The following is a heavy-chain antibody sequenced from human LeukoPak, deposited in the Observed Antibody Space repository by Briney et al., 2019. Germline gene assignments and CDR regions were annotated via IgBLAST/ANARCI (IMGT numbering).Heavy chain of an antibody. CDR2: IIPIFGTA. CDR1: GGTFSSYA. D-gene: IGHD3-10*01. V-gene: IGHV1-69*06. Sequence: ASVKVSCKASGGTFSSYAISWVRQAPGQGLEWMGGIIPIFGTANYAQKFQGRVTITADKSTSTAYMELSSLRSEDTAVYYCARDSVVGRYYGSGPYFQHWGQGTLVTVSS. J-gene: IGHJ1*01. CDR3: ARDSVVGRYYGSGPYFQH.